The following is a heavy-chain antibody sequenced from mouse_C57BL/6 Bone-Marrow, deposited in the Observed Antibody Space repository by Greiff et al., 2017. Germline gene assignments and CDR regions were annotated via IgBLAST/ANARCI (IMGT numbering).Heavy chain of an antibody. Sequence: EVQLQQSGGDLVKPGGSLKLSCAASGFTFSSYGLSWVRQTPDKRLEWVATISSGGSYTYYPDSVKGRFTISRDNAKNTLYLQMSSLKSEDTAMYYCARRGVRKGFDYWGQGTTLTVSS. CDR3: ARRGVRKGFDY. V-gene: IGHV5-6*01. CDR2: ISSGGSYT. J-gene: IGHJ2*01. CDR1: GFTFSSYG. D-gene: IGHD2-2*01.